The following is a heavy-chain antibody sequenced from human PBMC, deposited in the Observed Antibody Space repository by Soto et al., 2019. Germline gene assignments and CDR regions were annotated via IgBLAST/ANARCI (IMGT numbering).Heavy chain of an antibody. CDR2: IRYSGTT. V-gene: IGHV4-59*01. D-gene: IGHD2-8*01. CDR1: GTSISSYY. J-gene: IGHJ4*02. CDR3: ARYNSYAIDY. Sequence: SETLSLTCTVSGTSISSYYWSWIRQPPGKGLEWIANIRYSGTTNYNPSLASRVTLSVDTSKNQFSLKMTSVTAADRAMYFCARYNSYAIDYWGRGTLVTVSS.